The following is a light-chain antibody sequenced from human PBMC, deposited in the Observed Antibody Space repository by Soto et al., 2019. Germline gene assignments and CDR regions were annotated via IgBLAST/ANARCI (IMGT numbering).Light chain of an antibody. CDR1: ISDVGGDNY. V-gene: IGLV2-11*01. J-gene: IGLJ2*01. CDR2: DVS. CDR3: CSYAGNYRV. Sequence: QSVLTQPRAVAGSPGQSVTLSCTGTISDVGGDNYVSWYQQHPGKAPKLMIYDVSKRPSGVPERFSGSKSGNTSSRTSSGLQAEDEADYYGCSYAGNYRVVGGGSKVTVL.